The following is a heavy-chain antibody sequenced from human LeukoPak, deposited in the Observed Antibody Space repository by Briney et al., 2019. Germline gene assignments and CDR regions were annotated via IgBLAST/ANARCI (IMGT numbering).Heavy chain of an antibody. V-gene: IGHV4-30-4*08. CDR1: GGSISSGDYY. J-gene: IGHJ4*02. CDR2: IYYSGST. CDR3: ARSPRLAMVRGSIDY. Sequence: SETLSLTCTVSGGSISSGDYYWSWTRQPPGKGLEWIGFIYYSGSTYYNPSLKSRVTISVDTSKNQFSLRLSSVTAADTAVYYCARSPRLAMVRGSIDYWGQGTLVTVSS. D-gene: IGHD3-10*01.